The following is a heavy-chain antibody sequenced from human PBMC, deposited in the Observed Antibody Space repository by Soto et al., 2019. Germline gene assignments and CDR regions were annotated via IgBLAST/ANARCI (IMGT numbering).Heavy chain of an antibody. J-gene: IGHJ4*02. Sequence: PSETLSLTGAVYVGSFSGYYWSWIRQPPGKGLEWIGEINHSGSTNYNPSLKSRVTISVDTSKNQFSLKLSSVTAADTAVYYCASSTPKGLLDYWGQGTLVTVSS. CDR1: VGSFSGYY. V-gene: IGHV4-34*01. CDR3: ASSTPKGLLDY. CDR2: INHSGST. D-gene: IGHD3-22*01.